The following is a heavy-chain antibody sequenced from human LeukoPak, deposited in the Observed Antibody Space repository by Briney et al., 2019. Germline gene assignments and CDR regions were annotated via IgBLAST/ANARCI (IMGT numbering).Heavy chain of an antibody. CDR3: ARNYDYVWGNAWYFDY. D-gene: IGHD3-16*01. CDR2: IYYSGST. CDR1: GGSFSGYY. J-gene: IGHJ4*02. Sequence: SETLSLTCAVYGGSFSGYYWSWIRQPPGKGLEWIGSIYYSGSTYYNPSLKSRVTISVDTSKNQFSLKLSSVTAADTAVYYCARNYDYVWGNAWYFDYWGQGTLVTVSS. V-gene: IGHV4-34*01.